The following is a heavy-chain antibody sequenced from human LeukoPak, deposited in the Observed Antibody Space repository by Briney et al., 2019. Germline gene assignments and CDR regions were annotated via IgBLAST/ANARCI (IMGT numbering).Heavy chain of an antibody. J-gene: IGHJ5*02. CDR2: IKQDGSEK. CDR3: ARRHCSGGSCYAHRLEKTGGWFDP. D-gene: IGHD2-15*01. V-gene: IGHV3-7*01. CDR1: GFTFSSYW. Sequence: GGSLRLSCAASGFTFSSYWMSWVRQAPGKGLEWVANIKQDGSEKYYVDSVKGRFTISRDNAKNSLYLQMNSLRAEDTAVYYCARRHCSGGSCYAHRLEKTGGWFDPWGQGTLVTVSS.